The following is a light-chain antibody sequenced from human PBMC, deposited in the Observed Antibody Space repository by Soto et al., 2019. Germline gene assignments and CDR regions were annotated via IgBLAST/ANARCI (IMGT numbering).Light chain of an antibody. CDR3: QQSYSIPYT. Sequence: DIQMTQSPSSLSASVGGRVTITCRASQSISNFLNWYQQKPGTAPKLLIYTASSLQSGVPSRFSGSGSGTDFTLTISSLQPEDFATYYCQQSYSIPYTFGQWTKLEIK. J-gene: IGKJ2*01. CDR1: QSISNF. CDR2: TAS. V-gene: IGKV1-39*01.